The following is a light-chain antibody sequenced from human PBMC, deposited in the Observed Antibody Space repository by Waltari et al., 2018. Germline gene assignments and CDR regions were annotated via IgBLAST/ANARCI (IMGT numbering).Light chain of an antibody. CDR2: DAS. CDR1: QSVSSY. Sequence: EIVLTQSPATLSLSPGERATLSCRASQSVSSYLSWYQQKPGQAPRLLIYDASNRATGIPARFSGSGSGTDFTLTISSLEPEDFAVYYCHQRSNWPSRTFGQGTKVEIK. J-gene: IGKJ1*01. CDR3: HQRSNWPSRT. V-gene: IGKV3-11*01.